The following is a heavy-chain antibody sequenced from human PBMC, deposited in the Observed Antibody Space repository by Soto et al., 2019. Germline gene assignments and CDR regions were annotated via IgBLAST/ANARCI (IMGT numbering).Heavy chain of an antibody. CDR2: ISSSSSTV. CDR1: GFTFSSYS. J-gene: IGHJ4*02. CDR3: ARDPRIAADGWGDYFDY. D-gene: IGHD6-13*01. V-gene: IGHV3-48*02. Sequence: HGGSLRLSCAASGFTFSSYSMNWVRQAPGKGLEWGSYISSSSSTVYYADSEKGQFTISRDNDKNSLYLQMNSMRDEDTDVYYCARDPRIAADGWGDYFDYWGQGTMVTVSS.